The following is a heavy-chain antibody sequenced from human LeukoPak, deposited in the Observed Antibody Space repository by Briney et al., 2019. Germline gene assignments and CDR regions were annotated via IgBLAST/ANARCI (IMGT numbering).Heavy chain of an antibody. CDR1: GFILSDHT. CDR2: ISSDSSYR. J-gene: IGHJ4*02. CDR3: ARALRYANPGASDY. D-gene: IGHD3-16*01. V-gene: IGHV3-21*01. Sequence: PGGFLRLSCAASGFILSDHTMMWVRQTPGRGLEWVSSISSDSSYRYYGDSVKGRFSISRDNSKNTLYLQMNSLRAEDTAVYYCARALRYANPGASDYWGQGTLVTVSS.